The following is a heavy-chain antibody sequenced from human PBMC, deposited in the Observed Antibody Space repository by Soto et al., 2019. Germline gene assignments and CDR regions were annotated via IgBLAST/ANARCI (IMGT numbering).Heavy chain of an antibody. D-gene: IGHD5-12*01. Sequence: SETLSLTCAVYGGSFSGYYWSWIRQPPGKGLEWIGEINHSGSTNYNPSLKSRVTISVDTSKNQFSLKLSSVTAADTAVYYCARAYIVATRGGQGYYYYYMDVWGKGTTVTVSS. V-gene: IGHV4-34*01. J-gene: IGHJ6*03. CDR3: ARAYIVATRGGQGYYYYYMDV. CDR1: GGSFSGYY. CDR2: INHSGST.